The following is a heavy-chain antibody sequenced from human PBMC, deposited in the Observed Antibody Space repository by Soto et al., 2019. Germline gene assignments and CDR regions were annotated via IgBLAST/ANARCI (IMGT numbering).Heavy chain of an antibody. CDR3: AREWFGELLPYPVDYYYYYGMDV. D-gene: IGHD3-10*01. Sequence: GASVKVSCKASGGTFSSYAISWARQAPGQGLEWMGGIIPIFGTANYAQKFQGRVTITADESTSTAYMELSSLRSEDTAVYYCAREWFGELLPYPVDYYYYYGMDVWGQGTTVTVSS. J-gene: IGHJ6*02. CDR1: GGTFSSYA. CDR2: IIPIFGTA. V-gene: IGHV1-69*13.